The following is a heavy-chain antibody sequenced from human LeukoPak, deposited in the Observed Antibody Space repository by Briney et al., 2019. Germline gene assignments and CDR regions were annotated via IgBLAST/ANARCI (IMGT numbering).Heavy chain of an antibody. CDR3: AKDAGYSGSYWRPFDY. CDR1: GFTFDDYA. CDR2: ISWNSGSI. D-gene: IGHD1-26*01. V-gene: IGHV3-9*01. J-gene: IGHJ4*02. Sequence: PGGSLRLSCAASGFTFDDYAMHWVRQAPGKGLEWVSGISWNSGSIGYADSVKGRFTISRDNAKNSLYLQMNSLRAEDTAVYYCAKDAGYSGSYWRPFDYWGQGTLVTVSS.